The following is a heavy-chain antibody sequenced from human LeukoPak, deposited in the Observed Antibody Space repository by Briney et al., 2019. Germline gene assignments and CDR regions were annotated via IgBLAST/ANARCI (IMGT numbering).Heavy chain of an antibody. CDR3: ERPGKYGDYEWFDP. J-gene: IGHJ5*02. CDR1: GYTFTSYG. Sequence: ASVKVSCKASGYTFTSYGITWVRQAPGQGLEWMGWISAYNGNTNYAQKLQGRVTLTTDTSTSTAYMELRSLRADDTAVYYCERPGKYGDYEWFDPWGQGTLVTVSS. D-gene: IGHD4-17*01. CDR2: ISAYNGNT. V-gene: IGHV1-18*01.